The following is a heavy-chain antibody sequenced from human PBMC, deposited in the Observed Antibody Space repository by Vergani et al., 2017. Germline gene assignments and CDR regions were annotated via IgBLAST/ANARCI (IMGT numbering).Heavy chain of an antibody. Sequence: EVRLVDSGGGLVQPGGSLRLSCAASGFSVSDNYMSWVRQAPGKGLQWVSSISAIGVISTYYADSVKGRFTISRDNSKSTIYLQMNSLRAEDTAVYYCAKDSIVGADTWFDPWGQGTLVTVSS. J-gene: IGHJ5*02. D-gene: IGHD1-26*01. CDR2: ISAIGVIST. CDR1: GFSVSDNY. V-gene: IGHV3-23*04. CDR3: AKDSIVGADTWFDP.